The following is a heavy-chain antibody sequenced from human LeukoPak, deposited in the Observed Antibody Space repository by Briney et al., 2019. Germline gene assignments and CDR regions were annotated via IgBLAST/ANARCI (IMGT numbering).Heavy chain of an antibody. V-gene: IGHV3-11*04. CDR3: ARVAYGVDPTPADS. D-gene: IGHD4-17*01. Sequence: GGSLRLSCVASGFTFSDYFMSWIRQAPGKGLEWLSFINSAGDNIYYADSVKGRFTISRDNAKKTLYLEMNSLRAEDTAVYYCARVAYGVDPTPADSWGQGILVTVSS. CDR2: INSAGDNI. CDR1: GFTFSDYF. J-gene: IGHJ4*02.